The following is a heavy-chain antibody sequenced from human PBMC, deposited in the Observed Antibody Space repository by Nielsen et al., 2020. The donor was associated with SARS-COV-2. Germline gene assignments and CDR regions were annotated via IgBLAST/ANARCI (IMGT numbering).Heavy chain of an antibody. D-gene: IGHD4-17*01. Sequence: GESLKISCAASGFTFSSYWMSWVRQAPGKGLEWVANIKQDGSEKYYVDSVKGRFTISRDNAKNSLYLQMNSLRAEDTAVYYCAKDGGVGTVYWGQGTLVTVSS. CDR3: AKDGGVGTVY. J-gene: IGHJ4*02. CDR1: GFTFSSYW. CDR2: IKQDGSEK. V-gene: IGHV3-7*05.